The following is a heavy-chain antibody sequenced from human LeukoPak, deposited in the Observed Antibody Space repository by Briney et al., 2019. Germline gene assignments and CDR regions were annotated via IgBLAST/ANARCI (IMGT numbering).Heavy chain of an antibody. J-gene: IGHJ4*02. CDR1: GFTFSDYY. CDR3: PKGQPQLVYFDN. CDR2: ISGGGGTI. V-gene: IGHV3-11*01. Sequence: GGSLRLSCAASGFTFSDYYMTWVRQAPGKGLEWVSYISGGGGTIYYADSVKGRFTISRDSAKNSLYLQMNSLRAEDTAVYYFPKGQPQLVYFDNWGQGTRLTVSS.